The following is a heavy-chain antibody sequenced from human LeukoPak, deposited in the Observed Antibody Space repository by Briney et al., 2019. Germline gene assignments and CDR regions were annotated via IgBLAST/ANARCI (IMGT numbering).Heavy chain of an antibody. Sequence: PGGSLRLSCAASGFTLSSYGMSWVRQAPGKGLEWVSAISGSGGSTYYADSVKGRFTISRDNSKNTLYLQMNSLRAEDTAVYYCAEVAGRETDYGGQGTLVTVSS. J-gene: IGHJ4*02. V-gene: IGHV3-23*01. CDR3: AEVAGRETDY. CDR1: GFTLSSYG. D-gene: IGHD6-19*01. CDR2: ISGSGGST.